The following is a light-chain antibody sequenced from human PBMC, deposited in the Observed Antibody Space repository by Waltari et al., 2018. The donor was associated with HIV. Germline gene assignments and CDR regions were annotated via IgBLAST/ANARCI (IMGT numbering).Light chain of an antibody. Sequence: SSVLTQPPSVSVAPGQTARIPCGGPNLGSKSVPWYQQRPGQAPVLVVYDDRVRPSGIPERFSGSNSGNTATLTISRVEAGDEADYYCHVWNSTSDLGVFGGGTQLTVL. J-gene: IGLJ7*01. CDR2: DDR. CDR1: NLGSKS. CDR3: HVWNSTSDLGV. V-gene: IGLV3-21*02.